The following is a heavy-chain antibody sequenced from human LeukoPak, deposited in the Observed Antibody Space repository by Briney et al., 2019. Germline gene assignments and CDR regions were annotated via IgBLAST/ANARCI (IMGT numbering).Heavy chain of an antibody. CDR1: GFAFSSYA. J-gene: IGHJ6*02. CDR3: ARGGITMFRGQKSAYGMDV. V-gene: IGHV3-23*01. Sequence: PGGSLRLSCAASGFAFSSYAMSWVRQAPGKGLEWVSAISGRGGNTYYADAVKGRFTISRDNSKNSLYLQMNSLRAEDTAVYYCARGGITMFRGQKSAYGMDVWGQGTTVTVSS. CDR2: ISGRGGNT. D-gene: IGHD3-10*01.